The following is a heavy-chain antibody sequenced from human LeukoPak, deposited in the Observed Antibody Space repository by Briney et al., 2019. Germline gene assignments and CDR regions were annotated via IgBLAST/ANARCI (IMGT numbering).Heavy chain of an antibody. CDR1: LGSLSSYY. J-gene: IGHJ6*02. CDR2: IYTSGST. D-gene: IGHD1-7*01. V-gene: IGHV4-4*07. CDR3: AREGGNWNYKEGYYYYYGMDV. Sequence: SETLSLTRTLSLGSLSSYYWSWIRQPAGKGLEWIGRIYTSGSTNYNPSLKSRVTMSVDTSKNQFSLKLSSVTAADTAVYYCAREGGNWNYKEGYYYYYGMDVWGQGTTVTVSS.